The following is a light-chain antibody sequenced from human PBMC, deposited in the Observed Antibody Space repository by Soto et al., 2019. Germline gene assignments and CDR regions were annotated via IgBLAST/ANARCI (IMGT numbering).Light chain of an antibody. CDR3: QQYNNRPIT. CDR2: GTS. Sequence: EIMMAQSPATLSLYPGGIATLSCRASQSISDTLAWYLQKPGQAPRLLVYGTSTRATGISARFSGSGSGTEFTLTIISLQSEDFTVYYCQQYNNRPITFAQGTRLETK. CDR1: QSISDT. J-gene: IGKJ5*01. V-gene: IGKV3-15*01.